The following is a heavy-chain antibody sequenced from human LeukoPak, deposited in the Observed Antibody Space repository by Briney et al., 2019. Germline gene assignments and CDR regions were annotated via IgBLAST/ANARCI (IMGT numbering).Heavy chain of an antibody. D-gene: IGHD3-3*02. CDR2: ISGNVNYK. J-gene: IGHJ5*01. CDR1: AFTFSSYA. CDR3: ARDGPPVPTIFGMFDS. Sequence: PGGSLRLSCAASAFTFSSYAMSWVRQAPGKGLEWVSSISGNVNYKYYTDSVKGRFTISRDNAKNSLYLQMNSLRVEDTAVYYCARDGPPVPTIFGMFDSWGQGTLVTVSS. V-gene: IGHV3-21*01.